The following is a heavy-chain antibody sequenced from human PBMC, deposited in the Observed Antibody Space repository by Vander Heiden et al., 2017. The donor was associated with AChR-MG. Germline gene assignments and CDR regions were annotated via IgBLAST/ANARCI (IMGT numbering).Heavy chain of an antibody. J-gene: IGHJ6*02. CDR3: ARGGCSSTSCYLRHYGMDV. D-gene: IGHD2-2*01. Sequence: QVQLVQSGAEVKKPGASVKVSCKASGYTFTSYDTNWGRQATGQGLEWMGWMNPNSGNTGYAQKFQGRVTMTRNTSISTAYMELSSLRSEDTAVYYCARGGCSSTSCYLRHYGMDVWGQGTTVNVSS. CDR2: MNPNSGNT. V-gene: IGHV1-8*01. CDR1: GYTFTSYD.